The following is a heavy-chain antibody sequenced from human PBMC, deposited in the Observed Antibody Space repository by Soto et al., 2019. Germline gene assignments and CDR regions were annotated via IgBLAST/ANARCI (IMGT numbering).Heavy chain of an antibody. CDR2: IFSSDEK. D-gene: IGHD3-10*01. CDR1: GFSLSNVRLG. Sequence: QVTLKESGPVLVKPTETLTLTCTVSGFSLSNVRLGVSWIRQPPGKALEWLAHIFSSDEKSYSTSLKSRLTISKDTSKSQVVLTMTNMDPVDTATYYCARIPPWFGDFVFDYWGQGTLVTVSS. CDR3: ARIPPWFGDFVFDY. V-gene: IGHV2-26*01. J-gene: IGHJ4*02.